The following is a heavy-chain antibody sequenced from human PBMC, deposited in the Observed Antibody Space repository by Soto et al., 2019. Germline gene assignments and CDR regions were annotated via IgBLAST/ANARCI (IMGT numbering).Heavy chain of an antibody. J-gene: IGHJ4*02. CDR3: ARDRGYGGNFIDY. Sequence: QVQLVQSGAEVKKPGSSVKVSCKASGGTFSSYAISWVRQAPGQGLEWMGGIIPIFGTANYAQKFQGRVTITADESTGTALMELMSLRSEDTAVYYCARDRGYGGNFIDYWGQGTLVTVSS. D-gene: IGHD2-21*02. CDR2: IIPIFGTA. V-gene: IGHV1-69*01. CDR1: GGTFSSYA.